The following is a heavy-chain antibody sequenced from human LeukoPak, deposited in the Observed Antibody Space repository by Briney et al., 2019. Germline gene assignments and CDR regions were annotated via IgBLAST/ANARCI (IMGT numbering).Heavy chain of an antibody. CDR1: GFTFSSYA. CDR3: AKDLGCSSTSCYFQH. CDR2: ISGSGGST. J-gene: IGHJ1*01. D-gene: IGHD2-2*01. V-gene: IGHV3-23*01. Sequence: GGSLRLSCAASGFTFSSYAMSWVRQAPGKGLEWVSAISGSGGSTYYADSVKGRFTISRDNSKNTLYLQMNSLRAEDTAVYYCAKDLGCSSTSCYFQHWGQGTVVTVSS.